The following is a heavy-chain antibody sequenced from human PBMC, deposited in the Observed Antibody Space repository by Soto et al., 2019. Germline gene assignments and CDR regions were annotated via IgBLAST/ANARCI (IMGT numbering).Heavy chain of an antibody. Sequence: PGGSLRLSCAASGFTFSDYAMSWVRQAPGKGLEWVSAISVSGGSTYYADSVKGRFTISRDNSKNTLYLQMNSLRADDTAVYYCAKDRARHSSSPTYYFDYWGQGTLVTVSS. CDR2: ISVSGGST. V-gene: IGHV3-23*01. CDR1: GFTFSDYA. J-gene: IGHJ4*02. D-gene: IGHD6-6*01. CDR3: AKDRARHSSSPTYYFDY.